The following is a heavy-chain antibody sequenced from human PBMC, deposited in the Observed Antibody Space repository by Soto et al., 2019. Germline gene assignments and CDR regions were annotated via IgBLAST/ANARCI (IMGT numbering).Heavy chain of an antibody. Sequence: SETLSLTCAVYGGSFSGYYWSWIRQPPGKGLEWIGEINHSGSTNYNPSLKSRVTISVDTSKNQFSLKLISVTAADTAVYYCARAGSRITMVRGAPRRGPFDYWGQGTLVTVSS. CDR1: GGSFSGYY. J-gene: IGHJ4*02. CDR2: INHSGST. V-gene: IGHV4-34*01. D-gene: IGHD3-10*01. CDR3: ARAGSRITMVRGAPRRGPFDY.